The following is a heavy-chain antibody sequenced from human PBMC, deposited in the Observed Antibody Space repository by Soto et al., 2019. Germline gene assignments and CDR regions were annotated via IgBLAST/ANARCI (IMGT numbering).Heavy chain of an antibody. CDR1: GFTFSSYA. CDR3: AKDWGCSGGSCPRFDYYMDV. D-gene: IGHD2-15*01. J-gene: IGHJ6*03. Sequence: GGSLRLSCAASGFTFSSYAMSWVRQAPGKGLEWVSAISGSGGSTYYADSVKGRFTISRDNSKNTLYLQMNSLRAEDTAVYYCAKDWGCSGGSCPRFDYYMDVWGKGTTVTVSS. CDR2: ISGSGGST. V-gene: IGHV3-23*01.